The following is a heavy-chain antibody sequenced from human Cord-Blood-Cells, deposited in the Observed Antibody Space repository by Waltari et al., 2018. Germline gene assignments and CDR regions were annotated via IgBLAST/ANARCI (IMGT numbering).Heavy chain of an antibody. CDR1: GFTFSSYS. CDR2: ISSSSYI. V-gene: IGHV3-21*01. D-gene: IGHD2-2*02. J-gene: IGHJ2*01. Sequence: EVQLVESGGGLVKPGGSLRLSCAASGFTFSSYSMNWVRQAPGKGLEWVSSISSSSYIYYADSVKGRFTISRDNAKNSLYLQMNSLRAEDTAVYYCARDKYCSSTSCYNWYFDLWGRGTLVTVSS. CDR3: ARDKYCSSTSCYNWYFDL.